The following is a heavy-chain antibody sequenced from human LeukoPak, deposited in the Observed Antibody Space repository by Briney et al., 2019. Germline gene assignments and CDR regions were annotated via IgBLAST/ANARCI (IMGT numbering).Heavy chain of an antibody. J-gene: IGHJ4*02. V-gene: IGHV4-59*08. CDR1: GGSISSYY. D-gene: IGHD3-10*01. CDR3: ARQTRGVRGVTYYFDY. CDR2: IYYSGST. Sequence: SETLSLTCTVSGGSISSYYWSWIRQPPGKGLEWIGSIYYSGSTNYNPSLKSRVTISVDTSKNQFSLKLSSVTAADTAVYYCARQTRGVRGVTYYFDYWGQGTLVTVSS.